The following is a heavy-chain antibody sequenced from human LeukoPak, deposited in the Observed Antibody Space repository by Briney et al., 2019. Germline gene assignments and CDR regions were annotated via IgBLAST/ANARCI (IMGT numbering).Heavy chain of an antibody. D-gene: IGHD3-22*01. CDR3: ARDQRADYYDKTGGIDY. Sequence: SETLSLTCTVSGGSISSTSYYWGWIRQPPGKGLEWIGYVSSSGSPNYNPSLNSRVTMSLDTSKRQFSLRLSSVTAADTAIYYCARDQRADYYDKTGGIDYWGQGALVTVSS. CDR2: VSSSGSP. V-gene: IGHV4-61*01. J-gene: IGHJ4*02. CDR1: GGSISSTSYY.